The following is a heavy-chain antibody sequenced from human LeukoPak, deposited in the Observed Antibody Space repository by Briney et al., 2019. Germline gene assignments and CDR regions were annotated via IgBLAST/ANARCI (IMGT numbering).Heavy chain of an antibody. CDR1: VGSTSISNYY. Sequence: SETLSLTCTVSVGSTSISNYYCGSIRQPPGKGLEWIGCIYYSGRTYYNPSLKRRVTIYVDRSKNKFSLKLRSVSAADTAVYYCASVGRGYSYGNFDYWGQGNLVTVSS. CDR3: ASVGRGYSYGNFDY. V-gene: IGHV4-39*01. D-gene: IGHD5-18*01. CDR2: IYYSGRT. J-gene: IGHJ4*02.